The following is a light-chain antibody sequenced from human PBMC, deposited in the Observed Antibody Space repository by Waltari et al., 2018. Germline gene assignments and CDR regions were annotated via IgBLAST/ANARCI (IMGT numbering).Light chain of an antibody. V-gene: IGKV1-12*01. CDR2: AAS. CDR3: QQANSFPLT. CDR1: QGISSW. J-gene: IGKJ4*01. Sequence: DIQMTQAPSPASASVGNSGILTCRASQGISSWLARYQQKPGKAPKFLIYAASSLQSGVPSRFSGSGSGTDFTLTISSLQPEDFATYHCQQANSFPLTFGGGTKVEIK.